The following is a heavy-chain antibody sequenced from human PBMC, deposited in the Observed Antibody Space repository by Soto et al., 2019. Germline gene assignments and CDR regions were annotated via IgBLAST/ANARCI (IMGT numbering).Heavy chain of an antibody. CDR1: GFTFSDHY. J-gene: IGHJ4*02. V-gene: IGHV3-72*01. CDR2: TRKKTNSYST. CDR3: TKVGSGFNYDD. Sequence: GGSLRLSCAASGFTFSDHYMDWVRQAPGKGLEWVGRTRKKTNSYSTEYAASVKGRFTISRDDSKNSLYLQMNSLKTEDAAVYYCTKVGSGFNYDDWGQGTLLTVSS. D-gene: IGHD5-12*01.